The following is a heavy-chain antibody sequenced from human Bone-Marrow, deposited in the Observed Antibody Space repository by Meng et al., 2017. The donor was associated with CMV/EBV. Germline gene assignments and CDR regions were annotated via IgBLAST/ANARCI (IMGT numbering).Heavy chain of an antibody. J-gene: IGHJ2*01. V-gene: IGHV3-23*01. Sequence: GESLKISCAASRFTLRSYGMSWVRQAPGKGLEWVSSISGSGGSAYYADSVKGRFTISRDNSKNTIYLHMTSLSVEDTAVYYCARRNWYFDLWGRGTLVTVSS. CDR1: RFTLRSYG. CDR2: ISGSGGSA. CDR3: ARRNWYFDL.